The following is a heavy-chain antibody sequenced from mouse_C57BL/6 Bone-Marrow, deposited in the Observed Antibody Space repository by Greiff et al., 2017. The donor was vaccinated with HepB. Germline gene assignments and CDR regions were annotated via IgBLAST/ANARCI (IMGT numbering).Heavy chain of an antibody. D-gene: IGHD1-1*01. CDR1: GYSITSGYY. Sequence: ESGPGLVKPSQSLSLTCSVTGYSITSGYYWNWIRQFPGNKLEWMGYISYDGSSNYNPSLKIRISITRDTSKNQFFLKLNSVAPEDTATDYCAREGSSFYYYAMDYWGQGTSVTVSS. CDR2: ISYDGSS. V-gene: IGHV3-6*01. J-gene: IGHJ4*01. CDR3: AREGSSFYYYAMDY.